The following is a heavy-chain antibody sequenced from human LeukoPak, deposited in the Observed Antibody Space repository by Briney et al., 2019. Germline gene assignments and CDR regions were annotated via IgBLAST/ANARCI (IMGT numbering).Heavy chain of an antibody. D-gene: IGHD3-3*01. V-gene: IGHV4-59*12. J-gene: IGHJ6*03. CDR2: IYYSGST. CDR3: ARPIRGYYYYYMDV. Sequence: SETLSLTCTVSGGPISSYYWSWIRQPPGKGLEWIGYIYYSGSTNYNPSLKSRVTISVDTSKNQFSLKLSSVTAADTAVYYCARPIRGYYYYYMDVWGKGTTVTVSS. CDR1: GGPISSYY.